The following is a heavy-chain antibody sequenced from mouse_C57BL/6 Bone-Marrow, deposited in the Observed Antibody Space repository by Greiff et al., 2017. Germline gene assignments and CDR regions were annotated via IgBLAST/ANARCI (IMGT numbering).Heavy chain of an antibody. CDR2: ISSGSGTI. CDR3: ARGFAY. V-gene: IGHV5-17*01. Sequence: EVKLVESGGGLVKPGGSLKLSCAASGFTFSDYGMNWVRQAPEKGLEWVANISSGSGTIYYADTVKGRFTLSRDTAKNTLFLQMTSLRSEDTAMYYCARGFAYWGQGTLVTVSA. J-gene: IGHJ3*01. CDR1: GFTFSDYG.